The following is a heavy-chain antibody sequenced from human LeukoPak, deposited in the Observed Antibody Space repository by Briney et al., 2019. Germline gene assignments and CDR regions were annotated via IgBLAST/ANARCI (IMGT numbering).Heavy chain of an antibody. CDR3: ARDLGWDPAMATGYYFDY. Sequence: GASVKVSCKASGGTFSSYAISWVRQAPGQGLEWMGGIIPIFGAANYAQKFQGRVTITADESTSTAYMELSSLRSEDTAVYYCARDLGWDPAMATGYYFDYWGQGTLVTVSS. V-gene: IGHV1-69*13. D-gene: IGHD5-18*01. J-gene: IGHJ4*02. CDR1: GGTFSSYA. CDR2: IIPIFGAA.